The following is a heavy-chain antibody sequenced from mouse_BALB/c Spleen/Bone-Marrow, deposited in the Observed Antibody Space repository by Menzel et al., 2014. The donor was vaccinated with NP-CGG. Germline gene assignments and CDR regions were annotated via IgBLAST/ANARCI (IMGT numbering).Heavy chain of an antibody. J-gene: IGHJ3*01. CDR2: IYPGNVNT. V-gene: IGHV1S56*01. CDR3: ARGNGGAWFAY. Sequence: QVQLQHSGPELVKPGASVRISCKASGYTFTSYYIHWVKQRPGQGLEWIGWIYPGNVNTKYNEKFKGKATLTADKSSSTAYMQLSSLTSEDSAVYFCARGNGGAWFAYWGQGTLVTVSA. CDR1: GYTFTSYY.